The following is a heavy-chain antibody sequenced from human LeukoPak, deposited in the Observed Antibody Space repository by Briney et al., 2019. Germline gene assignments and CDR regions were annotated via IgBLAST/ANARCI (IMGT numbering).Heavy chain of an antibody. CDR3: ARANYHNN. J-gene: IGHJ4*02. Sequence: GGSLRLSCVASGFSFNTYWVHWVRQAPGKGLVWVSRISGGGSNTTYADSVKGRFTISRDNAKNTVYLQMNSLRAEDTAVYYCARANYHNNWGQGTLVTVSS. V-gene: IGHV3-74*01. CDR2: ISGGGSNT. CDR1: GFSFNTYW. D-gene: IGHD3-9*01.